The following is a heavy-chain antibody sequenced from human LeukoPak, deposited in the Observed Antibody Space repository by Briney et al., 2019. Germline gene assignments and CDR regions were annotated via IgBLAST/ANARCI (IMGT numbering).Heavy chain of an antibody. D-gene: IGHD3-3*01. Sequence: SVKVSCKASGGTFSSYAISWVRQAPGQGLEWMGGIIPTFGTANYAQKFQGRVTITADESTSTAYMELSSLRSEDTAVYYCARESITIFGVVIDYYMDVWGKGTTVTVSS. CDR3: ARESITIFGVVIDYYMDV. J-gene: IGHJ6*03. CDR1: GGTFSSYA. CDR2: IIPTFGTA. V-gene: IGHV1-69*13.